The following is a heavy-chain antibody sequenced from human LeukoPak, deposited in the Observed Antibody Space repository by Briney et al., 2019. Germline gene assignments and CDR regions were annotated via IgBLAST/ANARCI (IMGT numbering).Heavy chain of an antibody. CDR1: GFSFSSYE. CDR2: ISSSGSTT. V-gene: IGHV3-48*03. Sequence: GGSLRLSCAASGFSFSSYEMNWVRQAPGKGLEWVSYISSSGSTTYYADSVKGRFTISRDNAENSLYLQMNSLRAEDTALYYCARDLDWGAFDAWGQGTLVTVSS. D-gene: IGHD3-9*01. CDR3: ARDLDWGAFDA. J-gene: IGHJ5*02.